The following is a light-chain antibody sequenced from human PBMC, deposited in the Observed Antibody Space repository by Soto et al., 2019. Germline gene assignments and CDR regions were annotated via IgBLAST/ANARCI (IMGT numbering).Light chain of an antibody. CDR2: GAS. Sequence: DIVMTQSPDSLAVSLGERASINCKSSQSVLYSSNNKNYLAWFQQKPGQAPRRLIYGASFRATGIPDRFSGSGSGTDFTLTITRREPEDFAVYYYQQYSSSPWTFGQGTKVEIK. J-gene: IGKJ1*01. V-gene: IGKV4-1*01. CDR1: QSVLYSSNNKNY. CDR3: QQYSSSPWT.